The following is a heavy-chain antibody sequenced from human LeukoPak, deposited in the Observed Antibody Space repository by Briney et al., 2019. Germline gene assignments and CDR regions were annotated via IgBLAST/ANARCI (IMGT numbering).Heavy chain of an antibody. CDR2: IHYSGST. CDR1: GGSITSYY. V-gene: IGHV4-59*01. D-gene: IGHD3-22*01. Sequence: SETLSLTCTVSGGSITSYYWSWIRQPPGKGLEWIGYIHYSGSTNYNPSLKSRVTISVDTSKNQFSLKLSSVTAADTAVYYCARRGASSAYQVFFDYWGQGTLVTVSS. J-gene: IGHJ4*02. CDR3: ARRGASSAYQVFFDY.